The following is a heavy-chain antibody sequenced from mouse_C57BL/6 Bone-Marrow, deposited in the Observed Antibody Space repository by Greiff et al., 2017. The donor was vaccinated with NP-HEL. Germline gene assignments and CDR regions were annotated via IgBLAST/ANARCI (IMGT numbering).Heavy chain of an antibody. V-gene: IGHV5-4*01. CDR1: GFTFSSYA. CDR3: ARDSPPFDY. CDR2: ISDGGSYT. Sequence: EVKVEESGGGLVKPGGSLKLSCAASGFTFSSYAMSWVRQTPEKRLEWVATISDGGSYTYYPDNVKGRFTISRDNAKNNLYLQMSHLKSEDTAMYYCARDSPPFDYWGQGTTLTVSS. J-gene: IGHJ2*01.